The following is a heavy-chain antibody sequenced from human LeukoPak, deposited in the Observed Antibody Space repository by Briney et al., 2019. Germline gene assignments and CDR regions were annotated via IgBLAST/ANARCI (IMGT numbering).Heavy chain of an antibody. D-gene: IGHD3-10*01. Sequence: GGSLRLSCAASGFTFSSYSMNWVRQAPGKGLEWGSSISSSSSYIYYAASVKGRFTISRDNAKNSLYLQMNSLRAEDTAVYYCASLPITMVRGVMDYWGQGTLVTVSS. J-gene: IGHJ4*02. V-gene: IGHV3-21*01. CDR1: GFTFSSYS. CDR2: ISSSSSYI. CDR3: ASLPITMVRGVMDY.